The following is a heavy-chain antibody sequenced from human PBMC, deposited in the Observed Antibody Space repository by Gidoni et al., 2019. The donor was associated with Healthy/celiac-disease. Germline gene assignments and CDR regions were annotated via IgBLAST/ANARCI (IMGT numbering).Heavy chain of an antibody. CDR3: AREVDCTNGVCPPEGMDV. Sequence: QVQLVESGGGVVQPGRSLRPSCPASGFTFSSYSLHWVRPAPGKGLEWVAVISYDGSNKYYADSVKGRFTISRDNSKNTLYLQMNSLRAEDTAVYYCAREVDCTNGVCPPEGMDVWGKGTTVTVSS. CDR2: ISYDGSNK. CDR1: GFTFSSYS. V-gene: IGHV3-30-3*01. J-gene: IGHJ6*03. D-gene: IGHD2-8*01.